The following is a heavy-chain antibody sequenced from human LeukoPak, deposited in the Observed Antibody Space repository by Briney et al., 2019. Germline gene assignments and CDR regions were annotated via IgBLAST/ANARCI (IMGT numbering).Heavy chain of an antibody. J-gene: IGHJ5*02. V-gene: IGHV1-2*02. CDR2: INPNSGGT. D-gene: IGHD6-19*01. Sequence: ASVKVSCKASGYTFTGYYIHWVRQAPGQGLEWMGWINPNSGGTNYAQKFQGRVTMTRDTSISTAYMELSRLRSDDTAVYYCARAPSGEYSSGWYGGGRFDPWGQGTLVTVSS. CDR1: GYTFTGYY. CDR3: ARAPSGEYSSGWYGGGRFDP.